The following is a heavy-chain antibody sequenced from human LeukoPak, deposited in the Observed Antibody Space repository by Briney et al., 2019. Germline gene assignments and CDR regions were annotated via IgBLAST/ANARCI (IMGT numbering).Heavy chain of an antibody. D-gene: IGHD4-23*01. Sequence: SETLSLTCTVSGYSISSGFYWGWIRPPPGKGMECVGSIYHSGSTYYNPSPKSRVTIPVDTSKNQFSLNLSSVTAADPAMYYCSRAVGTSRTFFDYWGRGTLVTVSS. CDR2: IYHSGST. J-gene: IGHJ4*02. CDR1: GYSISSGFY. CDR3: SRAVGTSRTFFDY. V-gene: IGHV4-38-2*02.